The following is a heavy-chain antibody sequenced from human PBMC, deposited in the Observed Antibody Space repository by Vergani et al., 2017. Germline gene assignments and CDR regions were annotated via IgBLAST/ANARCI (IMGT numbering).Heavy chain of an antibody. CDR2: IIPIFGTA. V-gene: IGHV1-69*01. Sequence: QVQLVQSGAEVKKPGSSVKVSCKASGGTFSSYAISWVRQAPGQGLEWMGGIIPIFGTANYAQKFQGRVTITADESTSTAYMELSSLRSEDTAVYYCAIDVRSSSWTGGLLVGTGPLFVYGGQGTLVTVSS. J-gene: IGHJ4*02. D-gene: IGHD6-13*01. CDR1: GGTFSSYA. CDR3: AIDVRSSSWTGGLLVGTGPLFVY.